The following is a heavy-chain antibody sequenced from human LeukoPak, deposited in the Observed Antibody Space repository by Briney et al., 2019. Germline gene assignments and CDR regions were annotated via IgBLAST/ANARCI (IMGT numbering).Heavy chain of an antibody. CDR2: INPNSGGT. CDR1: GYTFTGYY. CDR3: ARGGDCSGGSSYRNWFDP. D-gene: IGHD2-15*01. Sequence: ASVKVSCKASGYTFTGYYMHWERQAPGQGLEWMGWINPNSGGTNYAQKFQGRVTMTRDTSISTAYMELSRLRSDDTAVYYCARGGDCSGGSSYRNWFDPWGQGTLVTVSS. V-gene: IGHV1-2*02. J-gene: IGHJ5*02.